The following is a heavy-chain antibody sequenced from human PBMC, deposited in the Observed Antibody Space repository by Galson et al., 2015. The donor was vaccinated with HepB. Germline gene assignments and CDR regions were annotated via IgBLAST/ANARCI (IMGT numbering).Heavy chain of an antibody. V-gene: IGHV4-31*03. J-gene: IGHJ4*02. Sequence: TLSLTCTVSGGSITSSGYCWSWIRQPPGKGLEWIGYIYYSGSTDYNPSLKGRVTISLDTFNNHFPLNLISVTAADTAVYYCARESDRDLLGPPDYWGQGILATVSS. CDR2: IYYSGST. CDR1: GGSITSSGYC. CDR3: ARESDRDLLGPPDY. D-gene: IGHD2-21*01.